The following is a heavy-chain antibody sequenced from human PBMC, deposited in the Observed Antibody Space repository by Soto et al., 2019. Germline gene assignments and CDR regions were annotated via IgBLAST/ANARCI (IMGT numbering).Heavy chain of an antibody. CDR2: INPNSGDT. Sequence: QVQLVQSGAEVKKPGASVKVSCKASGYTFTGYYMHWVRQAPGQGLEWMGWINPNSGDTNYAQKFQGRVTMTRDTSISTAYMELSRLRSDDTAVYYCARVTGTIFGVVIPFDYWGQGTLVTVSS. V-gene: IGHV1-2*02. J-gene: IGHJ4*02. CDR1: GYTFTGYY. D-gene: IGHD3-3*01. CDR3: ARVTGTIFGVVIPFDY.